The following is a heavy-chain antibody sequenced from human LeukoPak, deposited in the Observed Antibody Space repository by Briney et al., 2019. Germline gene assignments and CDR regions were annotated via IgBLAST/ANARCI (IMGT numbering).Heavy chain of an antibody. V-gene: IGHV3-74*01. J-gene: IGHJ2*01. CDR1: GFTFSSYW. CDR2: INSDGSST. Sequence: LTGGSLRLSCAASGFTFSSYWMHWVRQAPGKGLVWVSRINSDGSSTTYADSVKGRFTISRDNAKNTLYLQMNSLRAEDTAVYYCAREEASDWYFDLWGRGTLVTVSS. D-gene: IGHD3-3*01. CDR3: AREEASDWYFDL.